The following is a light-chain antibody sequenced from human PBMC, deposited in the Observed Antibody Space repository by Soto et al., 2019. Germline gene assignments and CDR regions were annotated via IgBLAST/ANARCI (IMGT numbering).Light chain of an antibody. V-gene: IGLV2-14*03. CDR2: DVS. Sequence: QSALTQPASVSGSPGQSITISCTGSSSDLDSYNYGGYKWLSWYQQHPGKAPKLIIYDVSNRPSGVSNRFSGSNSGNTAALPISALQDADEADYYCSSSTAGRSVFGGGTKLTVL. CDR1: SSDLDSYNYGGYKW. J-gene: IGLJ2*01. CDR3: SSSTAGRSV.